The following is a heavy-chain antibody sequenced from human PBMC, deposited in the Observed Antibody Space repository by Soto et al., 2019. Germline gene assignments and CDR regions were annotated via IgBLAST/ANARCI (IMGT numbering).Heavy chain of an antibody. Sequence: SETLSPSPDVAYYSISSGYYWGMIRQPPGNGLEWIGSIYHSGSTYYNPSLKSRVTISVDTSKNQFSLKLSSVTAADTAVYYCARVYYDSGAYYYDYFGYWGQGTLVT. CDR3: ARVYYDSGAYYYDYFGY. D-gene: IGHD3-22*01. CDR2: IYHSGST. V-gene: IGHV4-38-2*01. CDR1: YYSISSGYY. J-gene: IGHJ4*02.